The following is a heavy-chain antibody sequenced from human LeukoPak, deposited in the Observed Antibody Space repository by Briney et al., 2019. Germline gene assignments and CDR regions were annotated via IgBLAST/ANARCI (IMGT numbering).Heavy chain of an antibody. Sequence: GGSLRLSCAASGFTFSSYSMNWVRQAPGKGLEWVSSISSSSSYIYYADSVKGRFTISRDNAKNSLYLQVNSLRAEDTAVYYCAKGYSGLNYYYYGMDVWGQGTTVTVSS. J-gene: IGHJ6*02. CDR1: GFTFSSYS. CDR2: ISSSSSYI. D-gene: IGHD4-11*01. V-gene: IGHV3-21*04. CDR3: AKGYSGLNYYYYGMDV.